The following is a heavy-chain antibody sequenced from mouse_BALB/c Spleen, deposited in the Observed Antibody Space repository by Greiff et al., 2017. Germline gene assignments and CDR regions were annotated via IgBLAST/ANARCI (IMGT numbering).Heavy chain of an antibody. CDR2: IYPGDGDT. V-gene: IGHV1-87*01. J-gene: IGHJ3*01. D-gene: IGHD1-1*01. CDR3: ASLYYYGSSPFAY. Sequence: LVESGAELARPGASVKLSCKASGYTFTSYWMQWVKQRPGQGLEWIGAIYPGDGDTRYTQKFKGKATLTADKSSSTAYMQLSSLASEDSAVYYCASLYYYGSSPFAYWGQGTLVTVSA. CDR1: GYTFTSYW.